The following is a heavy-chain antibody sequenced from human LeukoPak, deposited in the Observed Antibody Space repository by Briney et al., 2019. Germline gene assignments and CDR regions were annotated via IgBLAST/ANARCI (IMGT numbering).Heavy chain of an antibody. Sequence: KTGGSLRLSCAASGFTFSNYAMSWVLQPPGKGLEWIGEINHSGSTNYNPSLKSRVTISVDTSKNQFSLELSSVTAADTAVFYCARGRRAFDIWGQGTMVTVSS. V-gene: IGHV4-34*01. J-gene: IGHJ3*02. CDR2: INHSGST. CDR1: GFTFSNYA. CDR3: ARGRRAFDI.